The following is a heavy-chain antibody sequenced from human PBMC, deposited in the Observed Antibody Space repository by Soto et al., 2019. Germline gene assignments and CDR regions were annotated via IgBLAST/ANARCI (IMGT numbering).Heavy chain of an antibody. V-gene: IGHV4-59*01. J-gene: IGHJ6*02. CDR1: GGSISGYY. CDR2: MYNTGST. Sequence: SETLSLTCTVSGGSISGYYWSWIRQPPGKGLEWIGYMYNTGSTVYNPSFKSRVTISVDTSKNQFSLKLNSVTAADTAVYYCVRELDGLDVWGQGTTVTVSS. CDR3: VRELDGLDV.